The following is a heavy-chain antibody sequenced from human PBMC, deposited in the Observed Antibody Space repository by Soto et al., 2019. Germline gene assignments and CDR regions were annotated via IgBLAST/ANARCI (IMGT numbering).Heavy chain of an antibody. CDR1: GYSFTSYW. D-gene: IGHD3-10*01. J-gene: IGHJ5*02. Sequence: GESLKISCKGSGYSFTSYWIGWVRQMPGKGLEWMGIIYPGDSDTRYSPSFQGQVTISADKSISTAYLQWSSLKASDTAMYYCAGAITMVRGVISWFDPWGQGTLVTVS. CDR3: AGAITMVRGVISWFDP. CDR2: IYPGDSDT. V-gene: IGHV5-51*01.